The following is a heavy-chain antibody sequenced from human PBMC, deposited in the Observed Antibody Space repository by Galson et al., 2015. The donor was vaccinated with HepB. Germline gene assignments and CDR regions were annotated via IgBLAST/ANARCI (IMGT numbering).Heavy chain of an antibody. Sequence: SLRLSCAASGFTFSSHGIHWVRQAPGKGLEWVAVITYDGSNKYYADSVKGRFTISRDNSKNMLYLQMNSLKTEDTAVYYCTTESDGDYEFLHWGQGTLVTVSS. CDR1: GFTFSSHG. CDR3: TTESDGDYEFLH. V-gene: IGHV3-30*03. D-gene: IGHD4-17*01. J-gene: IGHJ4*02. CDR2: ITYDGSNK.